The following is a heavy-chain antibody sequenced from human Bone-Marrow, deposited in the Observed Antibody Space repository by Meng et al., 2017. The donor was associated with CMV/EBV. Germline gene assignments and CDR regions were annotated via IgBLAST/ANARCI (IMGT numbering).Heavy chain of an antibody. D-gene: IGHD2-2*01. V-gene: IGHV4-39*01. CDR1: AGSISSSSYY. CDR3: ARHVISDCSSTSCYPGWFDP. Sequence: SETLSLTCTASAGSISSSSYYWGWIRQPPGKGLEWIGSIYYSGSTYYNPSLKSRVTISVDTSKNQFSLKLSSVTAADTAVYYCARHVISDCSSTSCYPGWFDPWGQGTLVTVSS. CDR2: IYYSGST. J-gene: IGHJ5*02.